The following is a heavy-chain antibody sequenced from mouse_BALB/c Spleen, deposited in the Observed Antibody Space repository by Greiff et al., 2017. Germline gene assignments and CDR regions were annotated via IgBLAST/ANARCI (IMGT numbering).Heavy chain of an antibody. CDR1: GYSITSDYA. V-gene: IGHV3-2*02. CDR3: ARATYGNYRYYAMDY. CDR2: ISYSGST. Sequence: ESGPGLVKPSQSLSLTCTVTGYSITSDYAWNWIRQFPGNKLEWMGYISYSGSTSYNPSLKSRISITRDTSKNQFFLQLNSVTTEDTATYYCARATYGNYRYYAMDYWGQGTSVTVSS. D-gene: IGHD2-1*01. J-gene: IGHJ4*01.